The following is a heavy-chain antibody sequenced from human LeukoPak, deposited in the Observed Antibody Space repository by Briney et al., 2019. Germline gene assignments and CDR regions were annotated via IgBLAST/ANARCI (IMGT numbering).Heavy chain of an antibody. V-gene: IGHV3-7*03. CDR2: IKQDGSEK. CDR1: GFTFSSYW. Sequence: GGSLRLSCAASGFTFSSYWMSWVRQAPGKGLEWVANIKQDGSEKYYVDSVKGRFTISRDNAKNSLYLQMNSLRAEDTALYYCARGGTAMAEDYFEYWGQGALVTVSS. D-gene: IGHD5-18*01. CDR3: ARGGTAMAEDYFEY. J-gene: IGHJ4*02.